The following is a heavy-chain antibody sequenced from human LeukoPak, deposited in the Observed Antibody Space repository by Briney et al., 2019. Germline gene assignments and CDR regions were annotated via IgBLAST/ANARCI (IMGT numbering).Heavy chain of an antibody. CDR3: ARDSRITMVRGVTPPGY. V-gene: IGHV3-30-3*01. Sequence: GGSLRLSCAASGFTFSSYAMHWFRQAPGKGLEWVAVISYDGSNKYYADSVKGRFTISRDDSKNTLYLQMNSLRAEDTAVYYCARDSRITMVRGVTPPGYWGQGTLVTVSS. D-gene: IGHD3-10*01. CDR2: ISYDGSNK. J-gene: IGHJ4*02. CDR1: GFTFSSYA.